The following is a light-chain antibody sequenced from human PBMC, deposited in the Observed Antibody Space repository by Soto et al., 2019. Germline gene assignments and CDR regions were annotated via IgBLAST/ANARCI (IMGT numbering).Light chain of an antibody. CDR2: GAS. V-gene: IGKV3-20*01. CDR1: QSVDSAF. CDR3: QQYASSLT. Sequence: EIVLTQSPGSLSLSLGERATLSCRASQSVDSAFFAWYQQKPGQPPRLLMYGASRRATGTPDRFSGRGSGTYSTLTISRQEPEDFAVYYCQQYASSLTFGQGTKVEI. J-gene: IGKJ1*01.